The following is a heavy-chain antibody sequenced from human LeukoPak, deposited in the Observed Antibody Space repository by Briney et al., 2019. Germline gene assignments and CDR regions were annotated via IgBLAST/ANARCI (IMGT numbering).Heavy chain of an antibody. CDR2: IYSGGST. CDR1: GFTVSNNY. J-gene: IGHJ4*02. CDR3: AKNQEPEY. D-gene: IGHD1-14*01. V-gene: IGHV3-53*01. Sequence: AGGSLRLSCAASGFTVSNNYMSWVRQAPGKGLEWVSVIYSGGSTYYADSVKGRFTISRDNAKNSLYLQMNSLRAEDTALYYCAKNQEPEYLGQGTLVTVSS.